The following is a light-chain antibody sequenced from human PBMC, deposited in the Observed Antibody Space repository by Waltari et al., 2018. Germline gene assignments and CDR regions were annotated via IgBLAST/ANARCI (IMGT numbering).Light chain of an antibody. Sequence: DIVMTQSPLSLPVTPGEPASISCTSSPSLLHSNGHHYLDWYLQKPGQSPQLLIYLGSYRASGVPERFSGSGSGTDFTLKISRVEAEDVGVYYCMQALQTPYTFGQGTKLEIK. CDR1: PSLLHSNGHHY. CDR2: LGS. CDR3: MQALQTPYT. V-gene: IGKV2-28*01. J-gene: IGKJ2*01.